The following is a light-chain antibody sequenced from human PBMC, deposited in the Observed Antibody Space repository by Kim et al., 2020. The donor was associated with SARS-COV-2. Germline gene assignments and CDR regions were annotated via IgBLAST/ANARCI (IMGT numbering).Light chain of an antibody. CDR3: LLSDSGARV. Sequence: PGGPVPIPGGSSTGPVNGGQYPYWLQQKPGQAPRTLIYETRNKRAWTPARFSGSLLGGKAALTLSGAQPEDEAEYYCLLSDSGARVFGGGTKVNVL. CDR2: ETR. J-gene: IGLJ2*01. CDR1: TGPVNGGQY. V-gene: IGLV7-46*01.